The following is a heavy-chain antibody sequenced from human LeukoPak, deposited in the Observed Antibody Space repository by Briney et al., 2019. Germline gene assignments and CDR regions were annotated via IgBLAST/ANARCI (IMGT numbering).Heavy chain of an antibody. J-gene: IGHJ3*02. CDR2: IYYSGST. Sequence: ASETLSLTCTVSGGSISSSSYYWGWIRQPPGKGLEWIGSIYYSGSTYYNPSLKSRVTISVDTSKNQFSLKLSSVTAADTAVYYCARLGYDYVWGRDSIDAFDIWGQGTMVTVSS. CDR1: GGSISSSSYY. CDR3: ARLGYDYVWGRDSIDAFDI. V-gene: IGHV4-39*07. D-gene: IGHD3-16*01.